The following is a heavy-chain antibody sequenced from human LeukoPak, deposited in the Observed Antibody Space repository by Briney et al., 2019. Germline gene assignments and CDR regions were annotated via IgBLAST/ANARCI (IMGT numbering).Heavy chain of an antibody. CDR2: IYYSGST. Sequence: SETLSLTCTVSGGSISSYYWSWIRQPPGKGLEWIGYIYYSGSTNYNPSLKSRVTISVDTSKNQFSLKLSSVTAADTAVYYCARDGRPSYYYGMDVWGQGPRSPSP. D-gene: IGHD1-1*01. V-gene: IGHV4-59*01. J-gene: IGHJ6*02. CDR3: ARDGRPSYYYGMDV. CDR1: GGSISSYY.